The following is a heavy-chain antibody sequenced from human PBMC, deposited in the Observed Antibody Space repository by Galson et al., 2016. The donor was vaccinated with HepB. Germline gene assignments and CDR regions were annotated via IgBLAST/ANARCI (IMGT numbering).Heavy chain of an antibody. Sequence: SLRLSCAATGFTFTTYSMNWVRQAPGKGLEWVSYISSSSSTIYYADSVKGRFTISRDTSRNTLFLQMNTLSAEDTAVYYCARGDFYFDSSGYYPQGVFDHWGQGALVTVSS. CDR1: GFTFTTYS. CDR2: ISSSSSTI. V-gene: IGHV3-48*01. D-gene: IGHD3-22*01. J-gene: IGHJ4*02. CDR3: ARGDFYFDSSGYYPQGVFDH.